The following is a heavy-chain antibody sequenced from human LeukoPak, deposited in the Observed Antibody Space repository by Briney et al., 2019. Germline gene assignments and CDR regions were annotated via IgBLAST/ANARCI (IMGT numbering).Heavy chain of an antibody. CDR1: GYSFTGYY. V-gene: IGHV1-2*02. D-gene: IGHD3-22*01. Sequence: ASVKVSCKASGYSFTGYYVHWMRQAPGHALEWMGWINPNSGGTNYAQKFQGRVTVTRDTSISTAFMELSRLRSDDTAVYYCARVSSYYYDSSGYYIDYWGQGTLVTVSS. J-gene: IGHJ4*02. CDR2: INPNSGGT. CDR3: ARVSSYYYDSSGYYIDY.